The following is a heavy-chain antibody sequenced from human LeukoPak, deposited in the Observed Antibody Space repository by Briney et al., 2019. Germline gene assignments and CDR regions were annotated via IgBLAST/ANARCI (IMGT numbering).Heavy chain of an antibody. J-gene: IGHJ3*02. CDR1: RYTFTDYY. D-gene: IGHD1-26*01. CDR3: ARDGKHEWERNAFDI. CDR2: INPSSGGT. Sequence: ASVKVSCKASRYTFTDYYIHWVRQAPGQGLEWMGWINPSSGGTNYAQKFQGRVTMTRDTSISTAYMELSRLTSDDTAVYYCARDGKHEWERNAFDIWGQGTMVTVS. V-gene: IGHV1-2*02.